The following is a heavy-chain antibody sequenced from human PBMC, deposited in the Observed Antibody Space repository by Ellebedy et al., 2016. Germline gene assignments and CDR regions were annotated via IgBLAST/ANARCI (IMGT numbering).Heavy chain of an antibody. Sequence: GESLKISCAASGFTFSSYGMHWVRQAPGKGLEWVAVIWFDGSNKYYADSVKGRFTISRDNSKNTLYLQMNSLRAEDTAVYYCAKFGFCTNGLCSTFDNWGQGTLVTVSS. CDR3: AKFGFCTNGLCSTFDN. D-gene: IGHD2-8*01. V-gene: IGHV3-33*06. J-gene: IGHJ4*02. CDR1: GFTFSSYG. CDR2: IWFDGSNK.